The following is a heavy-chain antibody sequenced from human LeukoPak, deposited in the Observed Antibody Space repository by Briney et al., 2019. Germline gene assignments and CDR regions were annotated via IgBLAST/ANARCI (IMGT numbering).Heavy chain of an antibody. CDR2: ISSSGSTI. V-gene: IGHV3-48*04. CDR3: ARVDVLWGGLGIWNWFDP. J-gene: IGHJ5*02. D-gene: IGHD7-27*01. Sequence: GGSLRLSCAASGFTFSNYSMNWVRQAPGKGLEWVSYISSSGSTIYYADSVKGRFTISRDNAKNSLYLQVNSLRAEDTAVYYCARVDVLWGGLGIWNWFDPWGQGTLVTVSS. CDR1: GFTFSNYS.